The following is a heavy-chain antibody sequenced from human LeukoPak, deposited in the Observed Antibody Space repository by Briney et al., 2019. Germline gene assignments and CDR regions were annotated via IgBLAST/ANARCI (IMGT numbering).Heavy chain of an antibody. V-gene: IGHV4-34*01. D-gene: IGHD3-22*01. CDR1: GGSFSGYY. Sequence: SETLSLTCAVYGGSFSGYYWSWIRQPPGKGLEWIGEINHSGSTNYNPSLKSRVTISVDTSKNQFSLKLSSVTAADTAVYYCARGRNFLKYYYDSSGYYYAPPPFDYWGQEPWSPSPQ. CDR2: INHSGST. CDR3: ARGRNFLKYYYDSSGYYYAPPPFDY. J-gene: IGHJ4*01.